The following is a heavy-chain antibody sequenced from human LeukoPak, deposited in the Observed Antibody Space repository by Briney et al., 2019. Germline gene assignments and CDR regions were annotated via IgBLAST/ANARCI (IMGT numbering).Heavy chain of an antibody. CDR2: IYYSGST. Sequence: SETLSLTCSVSGGSISSYYWSWIRQPPGKGLEWIGYIYYSGSTNYNPSLKSRVTISVDTSKNQFSLKLSSVTAADTAVYYCARGYWPLDYWGQGTLVTVSS. V-gene: IGHV4-59*12. CDR3: ARGYWPLDY. D-gene: IGHD2-8*02. CDR1: GGSISSYY. J-gene: IGHJ4*02.